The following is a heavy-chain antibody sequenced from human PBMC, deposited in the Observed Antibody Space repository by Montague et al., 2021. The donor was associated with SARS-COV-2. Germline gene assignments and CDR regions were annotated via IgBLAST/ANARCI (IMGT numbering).Heavy chain of an antibody. CDR3: AIEVGAMVYYYGMDV. J-gene: IGHJ6*02. Sequence: SETLSLTCTVSAGSISSSSYYWGWIRQPPGKGLEWIGSIYYSGSTYYNPSLKSRVTISVDTSKNQFSLTLSSVTAADTAVYYCAIEVGAMVYYYGMDVWGQGTTVTVSS. D-gene: IGHD1-26*01. V-gene: IGHV4-39*01. CDR1: AGSISSSSYY. CDR2: IYYSGST.